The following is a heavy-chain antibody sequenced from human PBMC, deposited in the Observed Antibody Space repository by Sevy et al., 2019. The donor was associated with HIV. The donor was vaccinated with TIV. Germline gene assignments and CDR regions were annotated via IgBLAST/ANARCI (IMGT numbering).Heavy chain of an antibody. J-gene: IGHJ5*02. V-gene: IGHV4-34*01. CDR2: INHSGST. CDR1: GGSFSGYY. CDR3: ARAPPVVVVPGAPSWFDP. Sequence: SETLSLTCAVYGGSFSGYYWNWIRQSPGKGLEWIGEINHSGSTHYNPSLRSRDTISVDTSKNQFSLRLNSVTAADTAVNYCARAPPVVVVPGAPSWFDPWGQGTLVTVSS. D-gene: IGHD2-2*01.